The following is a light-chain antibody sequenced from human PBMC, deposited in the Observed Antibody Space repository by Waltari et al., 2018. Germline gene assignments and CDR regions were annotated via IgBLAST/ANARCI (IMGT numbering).Light chain of an antibody. CDR3: QQSYSTTRT. J-gene: IGKJ2*02. Sequence: DIQMTQSPSSLSASVGDRFTITCRASQSISSYLNWYQQKPGKAPKLLIYAASSLQSGVPSRFSGSGSGTDFTLTISSLQPEDFATYYCQQSYSTTRTFGQGTKLEIK. V-gene: IGKV1-39*01. CDR2: AAS. CDR1: QSISSY.